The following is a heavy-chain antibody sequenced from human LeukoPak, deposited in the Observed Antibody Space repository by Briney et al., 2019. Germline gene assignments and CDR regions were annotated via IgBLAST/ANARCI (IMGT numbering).Heavy chain of an antibody. CDR1: GFTFGDYA. Sequence: SGGSLRLSCTASGFTFGDYAMSWVRQAPGKGLEWVSYITRSGPTIYYADSVKGRFTISRDNAKNPLFLQMNSLRAEDTAVYYCARRAGAYTHPYDYWGQGTLVTVSS. D-gene: IGHD3-16*01. J-gene: IGHJ4*02. V-gene: IGHV3-11*01. CDR2: ITRSGPTI. CDR3: ARRAGAYTHPYDY.